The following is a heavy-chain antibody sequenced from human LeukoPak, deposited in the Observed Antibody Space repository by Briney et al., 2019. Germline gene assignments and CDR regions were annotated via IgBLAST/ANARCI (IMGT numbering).Heavy chain of an antibody. J-gene: IGHJ4*02. Sequence: QSGGSLRLSCAASGFTFSNYAIHWVRQAPGKGLEWVSAISGSGGSTYYADSVKGRFTISRDNSKNTLYLQMNSLRAEDTAVYYCAKLLPLRLERLLWGQGTLVTVSS. CDR1: GFTFSNYA. V-gene: IGHV3-23*01. CDR3: AKLLPLRLERLL. D-gene: IGHD1-1*01. CDR2: ISGSGGST.